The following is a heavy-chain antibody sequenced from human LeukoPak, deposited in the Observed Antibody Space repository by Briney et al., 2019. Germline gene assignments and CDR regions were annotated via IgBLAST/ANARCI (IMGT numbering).Heavy chain of an antibody. CDR1: GFTFSSYA. J-gene: IGHJ4*02. CDR3: AKGGYCSSTTCLQVN. Sequence: GGSLRLSCAASGFTFSSYAMSWVRQAPGKGLEWVSAISGSGGSTYYADSVKGRFTISRDTSKNTLYLQMNSLRAEDTAVYYCAKGGYCSSTTCLQVNWGQGTLVTVSS. V-gene: IGHV3-23*01. D-gene: IGHD2-2*01. CDR2: ISGSGGST.